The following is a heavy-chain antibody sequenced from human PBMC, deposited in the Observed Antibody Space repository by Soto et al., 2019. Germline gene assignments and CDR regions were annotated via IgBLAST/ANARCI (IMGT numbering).Heavy chain of an antibody. CDR3: ARGGPEADYCSGGSCYGTEFDY. J-gene: IGHJ4*02. CDR2: IYYSGST. D-gene: IGHD2-15*01. V-gene: IGHV4-59*01. Sequence: SETLSLTCTVSGGSISSYYWSWIRQPPGKGLEWIGYIYYSGSTNYNPSLKSRVTISVDTSKNQFSLKLSSVTAADTAVYYCARGGPEADYCSGGSCYGTEFDYWGQGTLVTVSS. CDR1: GGSISSYY.